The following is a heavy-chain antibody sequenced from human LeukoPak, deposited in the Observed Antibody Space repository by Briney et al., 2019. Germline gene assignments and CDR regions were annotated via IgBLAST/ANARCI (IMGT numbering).Heavy chain of an antibody. CDR1: GFTFSSYG. Sequence: GGSLRLSCAASGFTFSSYGMSWVRQAPGKGLEWVSAISGSGGSTYYADSVKGRFTISRDNSKNTLYLQMNSLRAEDTAVYYCARPGIAAAGPQYYYYYYMDVWGKGTTVTVSS. D-gene: IGHD6-13*01. CDR3: ARPGIAAAGPQYYYYYYMDV. V-gene: IGHV3-23*01. J-gene: IGHJ6*03. CDR2: ISGSGGST.